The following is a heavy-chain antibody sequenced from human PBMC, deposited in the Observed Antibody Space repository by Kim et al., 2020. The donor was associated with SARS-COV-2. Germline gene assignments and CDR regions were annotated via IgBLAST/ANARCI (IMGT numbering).Heavy chain of an antibody. V-gene: IGHV4-4*07. Sequence: SETLSLTCTVSGCSISNYYLSWIRQPAGKGLEWIGRIYTSGSTNYNPSLKSRVIMSVDTSKNQFSLKLSSVTTADTAADYCAREGRRGSQYDYYGMDPWG. CDR3: AREGRRGSQYDYYGMDP. CDR1: GCSISNYY. J-gene: IGHJ6*01. D-gene: IGHD1-26*01. CDR2: IYTSGST.